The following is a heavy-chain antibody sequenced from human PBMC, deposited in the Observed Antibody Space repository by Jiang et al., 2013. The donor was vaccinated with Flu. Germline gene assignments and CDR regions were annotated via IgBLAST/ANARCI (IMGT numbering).Heavy chain of an antibody. CDR1: SGSISSHY. J-gene: IGHJ6*02. D-gene: IGHD2-21*02. CDR3: ARSYCGGDCYSMFGYSYYGMDV. V-gene: IGHV4-59*08. CDR2: IHNSGTT. Sequence: GPGLVKSSGTLSLTCTVSSGSISSHYWSWIRQPPGKGLEWIGYIHNSGTTNYNPSLKSRVTISIDTSTNQFSLKLISVTAPDTAVYYCARSYCGGDCYSMFGYSYYGMDVWGQGITVTVSS.